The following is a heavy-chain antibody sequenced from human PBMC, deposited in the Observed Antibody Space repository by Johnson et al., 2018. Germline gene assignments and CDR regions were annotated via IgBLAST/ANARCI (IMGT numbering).Heavy chain of an antibody. CDR2: ITWNSGRK. CDR3: VKDLEADNYMMDV. CDR1: GFTFDDYA. V-gene: IGHV3-9*01. J-gene: IGHJ6*04. Sequence: VQLVESGGGLVQPGRSLRLSCVASGFTFDDYAMHWVRQVPGKGLEWVSGITWNSGRKGYADPVEGRFTISRDNAKKSLYRQMDSLRAEDTAFYYCVKDLEADNYMMDVWGKGTTVTVSS. D-gene: IGHD1-20*01.